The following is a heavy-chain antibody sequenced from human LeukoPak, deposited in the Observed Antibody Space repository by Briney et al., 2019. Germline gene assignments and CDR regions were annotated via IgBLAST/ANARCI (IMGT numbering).Heavy chain of an antibody. V-gene: IGHV3-33*01. CDR2: IWYDGSQR. CDR3: VRDRGTYRPIDY. Sequence: GKSLRLSCAASGFNFSTYGMHWVRQAPGKGLEWVAIIWYDGSQRYLADSVKGRFSISRDNAQNSLYLQMNSLRAEDTAIYYCVRDRGTYRPIDYWGQGTLVTVSS. J-gene: IGHJ4*02. CDR1: GFNFSTYG. D-gene: IGHD1-26*01.